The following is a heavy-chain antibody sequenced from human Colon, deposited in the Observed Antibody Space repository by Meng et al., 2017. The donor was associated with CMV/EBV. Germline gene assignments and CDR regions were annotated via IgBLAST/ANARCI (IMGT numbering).Heavy chain of an antibody. V-gene: IGHV4-30-4*01. CDR1: GGSICGGDFC. CDR3: ARVRSSSSRYFDY. Sequence: SGGSICGGDFCCTCIRQPPGKCLGWIVSISFSGSTYYNPSLQSRVTISVDTSKSQFSLKLNSVTAADTAVYFCARVRSSSSRYFDYWDQGTLVTVSS. J-gene: IGHJ4*02. CDR2: ISFSGST. D-gene: IGHD6-13*01.